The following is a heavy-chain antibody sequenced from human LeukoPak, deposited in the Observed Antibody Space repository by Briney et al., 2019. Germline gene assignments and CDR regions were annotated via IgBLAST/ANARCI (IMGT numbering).Heavy chain of an antibody. CDR1: GYTXTTFD. V-gene: IGHV1-46*01. CDR2: FNASGSST. CDR3: ARAGENYYDFSY. Sequence: ASGGVSCKASGYTXTTFDMHGGPQAPGQGLEWRGIFNASGSSTTYAQKSQGRVTMTRDTSTHIVYMDLSSQGSEDTAVYYCARAGENYYDFSYWGQGTLVTVSS. D-gene: IGHD1-26*01. J-gene: IGHJ4*02.